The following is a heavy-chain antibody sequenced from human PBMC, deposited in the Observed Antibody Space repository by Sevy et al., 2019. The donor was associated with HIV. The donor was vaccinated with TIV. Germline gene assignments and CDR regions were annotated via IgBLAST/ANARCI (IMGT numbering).Heavy chain of an antibody. Sequence: GGSLRLSCAASGFTFSSYWINWVRQAPGEGLEWVANINQGGSEKHYVDSVKGRFTISRDNAENTVYLQMNSLRVEDTAVYSCARGPSGASAGPFGSWGQGTLVTCSS. CDR2: INQGGSEK. D-gene: IGHD6-13*01. CDR1: GFTFSSYW. CDR3: ARGPSGASAGPFGS. J-gene: IGHJ4*02. V-gene: IGHV3-7*01.